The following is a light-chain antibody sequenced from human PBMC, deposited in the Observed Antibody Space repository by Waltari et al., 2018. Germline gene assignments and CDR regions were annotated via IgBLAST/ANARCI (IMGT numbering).Light chain of an antibody. CDR3: QQFNSYPRT. CDR1: QGISSA. J-gene: IGKJ3*01. CDR2: DAS. Sequence: IQFPQSPSSLSASAGDRLTITCRASQGISSALAWYQQKPGKSPKLVIYDASRLESGVPSRFSGSRSGTDFTLTISSLQPEDFATYYCQQFNSYPRTFGPGTKVDIK. V-gene: IGKV1-13*02.